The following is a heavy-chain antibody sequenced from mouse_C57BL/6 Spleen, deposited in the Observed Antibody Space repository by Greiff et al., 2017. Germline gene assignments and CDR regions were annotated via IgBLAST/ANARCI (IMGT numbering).Heavy chain of an antibody. CDR3: AAWDYYGSSYQNFDY. D-gene: IGHD1-1*01. CDR2: IDPSDSYT. J-gene: IGHJ2*01. Sequence: QVQLQQSGAELVMPGASVKLSCKASGYTFTSYWMHWVKQRPGQGLEWIGEIDPSDSYTNYNQKFKGKSTLTVDKSSSTAYMQRSSLTSEDSAVYYCAAWDYYGSSYQNFDYWGQGTTLTVSS. CDR1: GYTFTSYW. V-gene: IGHV1-69*01.